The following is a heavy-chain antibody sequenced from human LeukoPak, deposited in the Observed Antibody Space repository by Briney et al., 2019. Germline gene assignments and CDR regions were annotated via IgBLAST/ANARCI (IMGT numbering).Heavy chain of an antibody. CDR2: ISYDGSNK. CDR1: GFTFSSYG. J-gene: IGHJ6*02. D-gene: IGHD2-15*01. V-gene: IGHV3-30*03. CDR3: ARADCSGGSCYSVGYGMDV. Sequence: GGSLRLSCAASGFTFSSYGMHWVRQAPGKGLEWVAVISYDGSNKYYADSVKGRFTISRDNSKNTLYLQMNSLRAGDTAVYYCARADCSGGSCYSVGYGMDVWGQGTTVTVSS.